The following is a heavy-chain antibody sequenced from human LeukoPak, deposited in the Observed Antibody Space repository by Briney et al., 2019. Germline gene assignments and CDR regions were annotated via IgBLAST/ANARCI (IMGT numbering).Heavy chain of an antibody. CDR1: GYIFTSYG. CDR2: ISAYNGNT. V-gene: IGHV1-18*01. J-gene: IGHJ3*01. Sequence: AASVKVSCKASGYIFTSYGISWVRQAPGQGLEWMGWISAYNGNTNYAQELQGRVTVTTDTSTSTAYMELRNLRSDDTAVYYCARAGDALDFWGQGTMVTVSS. CDR3: ARAGDALDF.